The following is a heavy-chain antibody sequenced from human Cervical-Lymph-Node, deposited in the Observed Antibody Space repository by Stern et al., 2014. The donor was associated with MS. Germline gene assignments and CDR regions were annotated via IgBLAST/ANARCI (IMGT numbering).Heavy chain of an antibody. V-gene: IGHV1-69*01. CDR1: GGTFNTNV. D-gene: IGHD6-6*01. CDR2: IIPIFGTA. CDR3: ARAAYSTSSYNY. J-gene: IGHJ4*02. Sequence: VQLVESGAEVKKPGSSVKVSCKASGGTFNTNVISWVRQAPGQGLEWMGGIIPIFGTALYAQKFPGRVTITANESKRAVYMDMSSLRSEDTAVYYCARAAYSTSSYNYWGQGTLVIVSS.